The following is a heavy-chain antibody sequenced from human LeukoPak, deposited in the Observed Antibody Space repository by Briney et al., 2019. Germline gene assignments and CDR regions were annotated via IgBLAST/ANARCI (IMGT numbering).Heavy chain of an antibody. J-gene: IGHJ5*02. CDR1: GGTFSSYA. CDR2: IIPIFGTA. CDR3: ARHHASTYYYDSSGLNWFDP. Sequence: ASVKVSCKASGGTFSSYAISWVRQAPGQGLEWMGRIIPIFGTANYAQKFQGRVTITTDESTSTAYMELSSLRSGDTAVYYCARHHASTYYYDSSGLNWFDPWGQGTLVTVSS. D-gene: IGHD3-22*01. V-gene: IGHV1-69*05.